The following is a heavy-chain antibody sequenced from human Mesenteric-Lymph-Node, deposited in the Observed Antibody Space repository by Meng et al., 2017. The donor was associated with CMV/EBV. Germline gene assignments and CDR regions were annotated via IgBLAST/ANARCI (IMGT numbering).Heavy chain of an antibody. CDR1: GFTFSNTW. D-gene: IGHD3-9*01. V-gene: IGHV3-15*01. CDR3: TTGGFFDKFDR. Sequence: GESLKISCAASGFTFSNTWMAWVRQAPGKGLEWLGRIKSKVDGGTTDCAAPVKGRFTISRDDSKNTLYLQMNSLKSEDTAVYYCTTGGFFDKFDRWGQGTLVTSPQ. J-gene: IGHJ5*02. CDR2: IKSKVDGGTT.